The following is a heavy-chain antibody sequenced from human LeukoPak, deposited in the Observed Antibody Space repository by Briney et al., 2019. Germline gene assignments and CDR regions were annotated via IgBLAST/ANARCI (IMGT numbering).Heavy chain of an antibody. J-gene: IGHJ4*02. CDR1: GFTFPSSA. D-gene: IGHD3-22*01. CDR2: IVVGSGNA. V-gene: IGHV1-58*01. CDR3: AADGSGYYRKFDY. Sequence: SVKVSCKASGFTFPSSAVQWVRQARGQRLEWIGWIVVGSGNANYAQEFQERVTITRDMPTSTAFMELSSLRSEDTAVYYCAADGSGYYRKFDYWGQGTLVTVSS.